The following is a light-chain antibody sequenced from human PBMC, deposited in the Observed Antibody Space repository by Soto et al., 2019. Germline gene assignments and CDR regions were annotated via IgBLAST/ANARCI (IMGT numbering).Light chain of an antibody. CDR2: KVS. Sequence: DVEMTQSPLSLPVTLGQPSSISCRSNQRLVHSDGIAYFSWFQQRPGRSPRRLIYKVSNRDSGVPARFSGSGSGTDFALKISRVEAEDVGVYYCLKGTHWPITVGKGTRLEIK. J-gene: IGKJ5*01. CDR3: LKGTHWPIT. CDR1: QRLVHSDGIAY. V-gene: IGKV2-30*02.